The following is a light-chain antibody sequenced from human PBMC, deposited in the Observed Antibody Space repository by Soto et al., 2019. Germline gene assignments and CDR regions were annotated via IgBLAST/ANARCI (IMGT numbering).Light chain of an antibody. V-gene: IGLV2-23*01. J-gene: IGLJ1*01. CDR3: CSSAPESTYV. CDR2: KGT. Sequence: QSVLAQPASVSGSPGQSITISCTGTSSVVGAYISVSWYQQHPHRAPQVIIYKGTQRPSGVSNRFSGPTSGNAASLTISALQADDEADYFCCSSAPESTYVFGTGTKVTVL. CDR1: SSVVGAYIS.